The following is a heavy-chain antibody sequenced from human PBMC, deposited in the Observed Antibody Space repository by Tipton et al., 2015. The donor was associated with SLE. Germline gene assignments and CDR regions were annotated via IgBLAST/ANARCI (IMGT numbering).Heavy chain of an antibody. Sequence: QLVQSGAEVKKPGASVKVSCKASGYTFTGYYMHWVRQAPGQGLEWMGWINPNSGGTNYAQKLQGRVTMTTDTPTSTAYMELRSLRSDDTAVYYCARVEAAAGVPGYMDVWGKGTTVTVSS. J-gene: IGHJ6*03. CDR3: ARVEAAAGVPGYMDV. V-gene: IGHV1-2*02. CDR2: INPNSGGT. CDR1: GYTFTGYY. D-gene: IGHD6-13*01.